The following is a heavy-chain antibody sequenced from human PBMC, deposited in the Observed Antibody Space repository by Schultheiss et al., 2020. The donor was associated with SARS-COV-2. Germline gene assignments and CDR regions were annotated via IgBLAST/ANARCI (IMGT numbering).Heavy chain of an antibody. CDR3: ARQGVGQLWFGAFDI. CDR1: GGSISSSSYY. J-gene: IGHJ3*02. CDR2: IYYSGST. Sequence: SETLSLTCTVSGGSISSSSYYWGWIRQPPGKGLEWIGSIYYSGSTYYNPSLKSRVTISVDTSKNQFSLKLSSVTAADTAVYYCARQGVGQLWFGAFDIWGQGTMVTVSS. D-gene: IGHD5-18*01. V-gene: IGHV4-39*01.